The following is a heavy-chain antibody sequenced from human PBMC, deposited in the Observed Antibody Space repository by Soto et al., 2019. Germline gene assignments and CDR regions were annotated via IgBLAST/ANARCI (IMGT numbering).Heavy chain of an antibody. CDR3: ARGRSSGHDLLSYYYYYMDV. Sequence: ASVKVSCKASGGTFSNFAISWVRQAPGQGLEWMGIINPSGGSTSYAQKFQGRVTMTRDTSTSTVYMELSSLRSEDTAVYYCARGRSSGHDLLSYYYYYMDVWGKGTTVTVSS. D-gene: IGHD5-12*01. CDR1: GGTFSNFA. J-gene: IGHJ6*03. CDR2: INPSGGST. V-gene: IGHV1-46*03.